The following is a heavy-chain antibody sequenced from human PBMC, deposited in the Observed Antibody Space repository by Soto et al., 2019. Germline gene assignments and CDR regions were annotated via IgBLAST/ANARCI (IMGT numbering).Heavy chain of an antibody. CDR1: GGSISSGDYY. Sequence: PSETTSLTSTVYGGSISSGDYYWSWIRQPPGKGLEWIGYIYYSGSTYYNPSLKSRVTISVDTSKNQFSLKLSSVTDADTAVYYCARSSGSGSFADWGLGTLVTGAS. CDR3: ARSSGSGSFAD. V-gene: IGHV4-30-4*01. CDR2: IYYSGST. J-gene: IGHJ4*02. D-gene: IGHD3-10*01.